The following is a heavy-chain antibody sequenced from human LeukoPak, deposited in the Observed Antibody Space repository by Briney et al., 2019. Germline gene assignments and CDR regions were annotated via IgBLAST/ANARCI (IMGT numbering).Heavy chain of an antibody. V-gene: IGHV1-2*02. CDR3: ARDGTYYDFWSGYPTTFDY. CDR1: GYTFTGNY. Sequence: ASVKVSCKASGYTFTGNYMHWVRQAPGQGLERMGWINPNSGGTNYAQNFQGRVTMTRDTSISTAYMELSRLRSDDTAVYYCARDGTYYDFWSGYPTTFDYWGQGTLVTVSS. CDR2: INPNSGGT. D-gene: IGHD3-3*01. J-gene: IGHJ4*02.